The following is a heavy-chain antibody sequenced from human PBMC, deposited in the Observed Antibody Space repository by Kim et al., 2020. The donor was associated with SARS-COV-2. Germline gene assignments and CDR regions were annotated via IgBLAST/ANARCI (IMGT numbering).Heavy chain of an antibody. CDR1: GGSFSGYY. J-gene: IGHJ4*01. D-gene: IGHD3-3*01. Sequence: SETLSLTCAVYGGSFSGYYWSWIRQPPGKGLEWIGEINHSGSTNYNPSLKSRVTISVDTSKNQFSLKLSSVTAADTAVYYCARAITIFGVVMNYFDYWG. CDR2: INHSGST. V-gene: IGHV4-34*01. CDR3: ARAITIFGVVMNYFDY.